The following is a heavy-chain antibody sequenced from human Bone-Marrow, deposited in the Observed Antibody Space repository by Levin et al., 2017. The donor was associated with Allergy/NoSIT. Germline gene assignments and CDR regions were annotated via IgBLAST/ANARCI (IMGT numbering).Heavy chain of an antibody. CDR1: GGTFSNYA. V-gene: IGHV1-69*11. D-gene: IGHD3-10*01. CDR3: ARDPRHYSGSGSRLLDI. Sequence: GASVKVSCKASGGTFSNYAISWVRQAPGQGFEWMGQIIPILETTSYAQNLQGRVTITADESTATAYMGLSSLRSEDRAVYFCARDPRHYSGSGSRLLDIWGQGTLVTVSS. J-gene: IGHJ4*02. CDR2: IIPILETT.